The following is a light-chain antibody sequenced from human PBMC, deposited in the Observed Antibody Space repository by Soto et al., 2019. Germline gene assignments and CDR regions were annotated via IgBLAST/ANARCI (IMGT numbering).Light chain of an antibody. J-gene: IGKJ2*01. CDR2: VAS. V-gene: IGKV3-20*01. CDR3: QQYGTSPYT. Sequence: EIVLTQSPGTLSLSPGERATLSCRASQSVRNSYLAWYQQKPGQAPRLLIYVASGRATGTPDRFSGSGSGTDFTLTISRLEPEDFAVYYCQQYGTSPYTFGQGTKLEI. CDR1: QSVRNSY.